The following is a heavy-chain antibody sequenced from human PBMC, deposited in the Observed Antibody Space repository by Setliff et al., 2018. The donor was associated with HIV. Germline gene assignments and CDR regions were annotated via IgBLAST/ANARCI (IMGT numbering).Heavy chain of an antibody. V-gene: IGHV1-18*01. D-gene: IGHD6-19*01. J-gene: IGHJ6*03. CDR2: ISASSVNT. CDR1: GYTFINYH. Sequence: ASVKVSCKASGYTFINYHITWVRQAPGQGLEWVGSISASSVNTNYTQGRVTMTTDISTSTAYMELRSLRSDDTAVYYCARVPVSSYYYYMDVWGKGATVTVSS. CDR3: ARVPVSSYYYYMDV.